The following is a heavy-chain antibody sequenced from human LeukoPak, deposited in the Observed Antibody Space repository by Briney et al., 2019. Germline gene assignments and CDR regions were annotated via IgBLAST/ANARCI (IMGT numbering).Heavy chain of an antibody. V-gene: IGHV3-7*01. CDR3: ARGGYWGTFDY. CDR2: INQDGRDK. D-gene: IGHD3-16*01. CDR1: GFTFSSCW. Sequence: GGSLRLSCAASGFTFSSCWMSWVRQAPGKGLEWVANINQDGRDKSYVDSVKGRFTIPRDNAKNSLYLQMNSLRAEDTAVYYCARGGYWGTFDYWGQGTLVTVSS. J-gene: IGHJ4*02.